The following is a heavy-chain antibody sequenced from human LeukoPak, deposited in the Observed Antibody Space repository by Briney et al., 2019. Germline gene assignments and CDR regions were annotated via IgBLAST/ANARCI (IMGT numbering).Heavy chain of an antibody. D-gene: IGHD4-17*01. V-gene: IGHV4-59*01. CDR1: GGSISSYY. CDR2: IYYSGST. CDR3: AIITVTTYAFDI. Sequence: SETLSLTCTVSGGSISSYYWSWIRQPPGKGLEWIGYIYYSGSTNYNPSLTSRVTISVDTSKIQFSLKLRSVTAEDTAVYCFAIITVTTYAFDIWGQGTMVTVSS. J-gene: IGHJ3*02.